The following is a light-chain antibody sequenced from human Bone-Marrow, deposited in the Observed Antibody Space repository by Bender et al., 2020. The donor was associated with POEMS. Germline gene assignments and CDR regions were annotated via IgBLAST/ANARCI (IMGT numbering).Light chain of an antibody. CDR3: ASWDASLKSVV. CDR2: RNT. Sequence: QSVLTQPPSASGTPGQRVTISCSGSSSNIGGNYVYWYQKVPGTAPRLLIYRNTLRPSGVPDRFSASKSGASASLAISGLHSEDEAVYYCASWDASLKSVVFGGGTELTVL. CDR1: SSNIGGNY. V-gene: IGLV1-47*01. J-gene: IGLJ2*01.